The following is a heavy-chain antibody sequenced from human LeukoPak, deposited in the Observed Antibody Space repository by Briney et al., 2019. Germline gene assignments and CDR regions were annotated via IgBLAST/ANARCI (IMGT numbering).Heavy chain of an antibody. CDR1: GGSFSGYY. D-gene: IGHD2-21*02. CDR3: ARGPRHIVVVTASDPLDY. Sequence: SETLSLTCAVYGGSFSGYYWSWIRQPPGKGLEWIGEINHSGSTNYNPSLKSRVTISVDTSKNQFSLKLSSVTAADTAVYYCARGPRHIVVVTASDPLDYWGQGTLVTVSS. CDR2: INHSGST. V-gene: IGHV4-34*01. J-gene: IGHJ4*02.